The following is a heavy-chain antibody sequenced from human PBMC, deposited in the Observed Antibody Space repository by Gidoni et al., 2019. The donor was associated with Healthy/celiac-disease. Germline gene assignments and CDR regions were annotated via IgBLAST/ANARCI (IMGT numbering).Heavy chain of an antibody. D-gene: IGHD4-17*01. CDR1: GFPFSSYS. CDR2: ISSSSSYI. CDR3: ARYGDLAQRYYYYYMDV. J-gene: IGHJ6*03. V-gene: IGHV3-21*01. Sequence: EVQLVESGGGLVKPGASLRLSCAASGFPFSSYSMNWVRQAPGKGLEWVSSISSSSSYIYYADSVKGRFTISRDNAKNSLYLQMNSLRAEDTAVYYCARYGDLAQRYYYYYMDVWGKGTTVTVSS.